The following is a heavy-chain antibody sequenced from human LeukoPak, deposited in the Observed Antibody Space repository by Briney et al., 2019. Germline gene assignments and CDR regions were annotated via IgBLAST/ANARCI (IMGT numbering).Heavy chain of an antibody. J-gene: IGHJ6*03. Sequence: VASVKVSCKASGYTFTSYAMHWVRQAPGQRLEWMGWMNTDSGNIAYAQNFQGRVTITRDTSVTTAYMELTNLRSADTAVYYCARGRSGLSLEGVYYYYMDVWGQGTTVTVSS. CDR3: ARGRSGLSLEGVYYYYMDV. CDR1: GYTFTSYA. V-gene: IGHV1-3*04. CDR2: MNTDSGNI. D-gene: IGHD3-3*01.